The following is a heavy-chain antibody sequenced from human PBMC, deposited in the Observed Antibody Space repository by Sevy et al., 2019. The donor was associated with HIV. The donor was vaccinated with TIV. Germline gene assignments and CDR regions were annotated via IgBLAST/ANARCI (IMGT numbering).Heavy chain of an antibody. CDR1: GFTFDTYW. J-gene: IGHJ5*01. Sequence: AGSLRLSCAASGFTFDTYWMCWVRQAPGRGLEWVASIGPRGNERDYLDSLKGRFTISRDNAKNSLYLQMHSLKAGDTVLYSCVSVLWDVLVVPAATPSTWLDSWGQGTLVTVSS. CDR2: IGPRGNER. D-gene: IGHD1-26*01. V-gene: IGHV3-7*01. CDR3: VSVLWDVLVVPAATPSTWLDS.